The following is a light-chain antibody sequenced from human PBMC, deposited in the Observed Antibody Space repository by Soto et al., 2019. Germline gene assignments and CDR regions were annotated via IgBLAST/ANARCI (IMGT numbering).Light chain of an antibody. CDR1: SSDVGGYNY. CDR2: DVT. CDR3: SSYTGSNTLNV. Sequence: QSALTQPASVSGSPGQSITISCTGTSSDVGGYNYVSWYQQHPGKAPKLMIYDVTDRPSGVSSRFSGSKSGNTASLTISGLQAEDEADYYCSSYTGSNTLNVFGTGTKLTV. V-gene: IGLV2-14*01. J-gene: IGLJ1*01.